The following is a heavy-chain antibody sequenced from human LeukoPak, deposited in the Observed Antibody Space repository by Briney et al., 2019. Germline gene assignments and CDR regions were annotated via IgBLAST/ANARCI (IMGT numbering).Heavy chain of an antibody. D-gene: IGHD2-15*01. CDR2: ISGSGGST. CDR3: AKGGALGYCSGGSCYNDY. V-gene: IGHV3-23*01. Sequence: PGGSLRLSCAVSGFTFSSYAMSWVRQAPGKGLEWVSAISGSGGSTYYADSVKGRFTISRDNSKNTLYLQMNSLRAEDTAVYYCAKGGALGYCSGGSCYNDYWGQGTLVTVSS. J-gene: IGHJ4*02. CDR1: GFTFSSYA.